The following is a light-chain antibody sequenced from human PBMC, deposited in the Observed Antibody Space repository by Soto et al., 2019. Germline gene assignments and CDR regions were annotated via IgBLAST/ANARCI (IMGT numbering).Light chain of an antibody. V-gene: IGKV3-15*01. J-gene: IGKJ1*01. CDR2: GAS. CDR3: HQYNKWPPGT. Sequence: EIVMTQSPATLSVSPGERATLSCRASQSVSSNLAWYQQKPGQAPRLLIYGASTRATGMPARFSGSGSGTEFTLTISSLQSEDFAVYCCHQYNKWPPGTFGQGTKVEIK. CDR1: QSVSSN.